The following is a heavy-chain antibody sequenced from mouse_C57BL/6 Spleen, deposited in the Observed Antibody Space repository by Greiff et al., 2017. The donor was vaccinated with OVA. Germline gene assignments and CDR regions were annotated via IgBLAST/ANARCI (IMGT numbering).Heavy chain of an antibody. CDR2: INPNNGGT. D-gene: IGHD2-3*01. J-gene: IGHJ3*02. CDR3: ARALYDGYYEG. V-gene: IGHV1-26*01. Sequence: VQLQQSGPELVKPGASVKISCKASGYTFTDYYMNWVKQSHGKSLEWIGDINPNNGGTSYNQKFKGKATLTVDKSSSTAYMELRSLTSEDSAVYYCARALYDGYYEGWGQGTLVTVSA. CDR1: GYTFTDYY.